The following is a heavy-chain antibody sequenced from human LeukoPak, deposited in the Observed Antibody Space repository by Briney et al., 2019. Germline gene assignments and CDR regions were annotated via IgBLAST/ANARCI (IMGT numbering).Heavy chain of an antibody. CDR1: AGSISSSSYY. CDR3: ARVGAATNWFDP. J-gene: IGHJ5*02. CDR2: IYYSGST. Sequence: SETLSLTCTVSAGSISSSSYYWGWIRQPPGKGLEWIGSIYYSGSTYYNPSLKSRVTISVDTAKNQFSLKLSSVTAADTAVYYCARVGAATNWFDPWGQGTLVTVSS. V-gene: IGHV4-39*07. D-gene: IGHD6-13*01.